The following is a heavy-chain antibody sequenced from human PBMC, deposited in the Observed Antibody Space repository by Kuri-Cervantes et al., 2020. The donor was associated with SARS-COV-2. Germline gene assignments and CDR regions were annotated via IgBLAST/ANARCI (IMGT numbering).Heavy chain of an antibody. Sequence: SETLSLTCTVSGGSISSGDYYWSWTRQPPGKGLEWIGYIYYSGSTYYNPSLKSRVTISVDTSKNQFSLKLSSVTAADTAVYYCARARSAFGESKGDYYYYMDVWGKGTTVTVSS. CDR2: IYYSGST. J-gene: IGHJ6*03. CDR1: GGSISSGDYY. CDR3: ARARSAFGESKGDYYYYMDV. V-gene: IGHV4-30-4*08. D-gene: IGHD3-10*01.